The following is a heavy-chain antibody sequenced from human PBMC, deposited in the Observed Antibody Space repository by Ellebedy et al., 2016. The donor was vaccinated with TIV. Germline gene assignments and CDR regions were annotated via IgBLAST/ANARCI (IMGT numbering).Heavy chain of an antibody. CDR2: ISINGGST. D-gene: IGHD6-13*01. J-gene: IGHJ4*02. V-gene: IGHV3-64D*06. CDR1: GFTFSSYW. Sequence: GESLKISCAASGFTFSSYWMHWVRQAPGKGLEYVSAISINGGSTYYADSVKGRFTISRDNSKNTLYLQMSSLRAEDTAVYYCVKEPIAAAGYAEGYWGQGTLVTVSS. CDR3: VKEPIAAAGYAEGY.